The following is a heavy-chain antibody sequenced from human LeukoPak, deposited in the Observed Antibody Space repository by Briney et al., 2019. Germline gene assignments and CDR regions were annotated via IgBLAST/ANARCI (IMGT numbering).Heavy chain of an antibody. J-gene: IGHJ5*01. D-gene: IGHD2-21*01. Sequence: GGSLRLSCAASGFTFNNYAMTWVRQAPGKGPEWVSTISGRGTATAYADSVKGRFTISRDNSKNTLFLQMTGLTAEDTATYYCARDPVPKVAVLPIAGNSFDSWGQGTQVVVSS. CDR1: GFTFNNYA. CDR2: ISGRGTAT. V-gene: IGHV3-23*01. CDR3: ARDPVPKVAVLPIAGNSFDS.